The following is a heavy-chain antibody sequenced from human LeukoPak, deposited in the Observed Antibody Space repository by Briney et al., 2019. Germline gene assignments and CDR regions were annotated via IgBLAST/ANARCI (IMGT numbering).Heavy chain of an antibody. CDR1: GFTFSSYA. CDR3: AKVTYYYGSGSTNFDY. J-gene: IGHJ4*02. V-gene: IGHV3-23*01. CDR2: ISGSGGST. Sequence: GGSLRLSCAASGFTFSSYAMSWVRQAPGKGLEWVSAISGSGGSTYYADSVKGRFTISRDNSKNTLYLQMNSLRGEDTAVYYCAKVTYYYGSGSTNFDYWGQGTLVTVSS. D-gene: IGHD3-10*01.